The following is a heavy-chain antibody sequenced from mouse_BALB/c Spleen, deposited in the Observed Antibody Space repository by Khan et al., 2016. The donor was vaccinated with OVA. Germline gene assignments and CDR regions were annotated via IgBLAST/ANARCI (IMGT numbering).Heavy chain of an antibody. CDR3: ARGRYRYPFAY. Sequence: EVQLQESGPGLVKPSQSLSLTCTVTGYSNTSDYAWNWIRQFPGNKLEWMGYISYSGSTSYNPSLKSRISITRDTSKNQFFLQLNSVTTEDTATYYCARGRYRYPFAYWGQGTLVTVSA. D-gene: IGHD2-14*01. CDR1: GYSNTSDYA. J-gene: IGHJ3*01. V-gene: IGHV3-2*02. CDR2: ISYSGST.